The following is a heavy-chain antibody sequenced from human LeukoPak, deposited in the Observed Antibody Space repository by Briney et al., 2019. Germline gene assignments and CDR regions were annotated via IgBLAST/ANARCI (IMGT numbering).Heavy chain of an antibody. CDR1: GYTLTELS. CDR3: ARQLWLES. J-gene: IGHJ4*02. V-gene: IGHV1-24*01. CDR2: FDPEDGET. Sequence: ASVKVSCKVSGYTLTELSMHWVRQAPGKGLEWMGGFDPEDGETIYAQKLQGRVTMTTDTSTSTAYMELRSLRSDDTAVYYCARQLWLESWGQGTLVTVSS. D-gene: IGHD5-18*01.